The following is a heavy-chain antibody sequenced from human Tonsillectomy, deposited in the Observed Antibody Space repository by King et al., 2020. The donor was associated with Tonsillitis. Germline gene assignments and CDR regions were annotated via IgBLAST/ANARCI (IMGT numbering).Heavy chain of an antibody. V-gene: IGHV3-30*03. J-gene: IGHJ6*02. CDR2: ISFDGRTE. CDR3: ATDSRYVDWLLRDGSMDV. Sequence: VQLVESGGGVVQPGRSLRLSCAASGFTFSANGLHWVRQAPGKGLEWVAVISFDGRTEYYADSVKGRFTISRDISKNTLYLQMNSLRVEDTAVYYCATDSRYVDWLLRDGSMDVWGQGTTVTVSS. CDR1: GFTFSANG. D-gene: IGHD3-9*01.